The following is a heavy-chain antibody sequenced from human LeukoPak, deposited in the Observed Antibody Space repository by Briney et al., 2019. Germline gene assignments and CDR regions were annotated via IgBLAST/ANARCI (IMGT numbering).Heavy chain of an antibody. J-gene: IGHJ4*02. Sequence: GGSLRLSCAASGFTFSSSGMHWVRQAPGKGLEWVAVISYDGSNKYYADSVKGRFTFSRDNSKNTLYLQMNSLRAEDTAVYYCARVPPIYDFWSGYPEHYFDYWGQGTLVTVSS. CDR1: GFTFSSSG. CDR3: ARVPPIYDFWSGYPEHYFDY. CDR2: ISYDGSNK. D-gene: IGHD3-3*01. V-gene: IGHV3-30*03.